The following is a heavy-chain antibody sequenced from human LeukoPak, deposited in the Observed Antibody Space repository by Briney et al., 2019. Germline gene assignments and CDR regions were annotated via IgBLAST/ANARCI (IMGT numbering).Heavy chain of an antibody. V-gene: IGHV1-18*01. J-gene: IGHJ4*02. D-gene: IGHD6-6*01. CDR2: ISAYNGNT. CDR1: GYTFTSYG. CDR3: ARGSIGELWGIAARPLDY. Sequence: ASVKVSCKASGYTFTSYGISWVRQAPGQGLEWMGWISAYNGNTNYAQKLQGRVTMTTDTSTSTAYMELRSLRSDDTAMYYCARGSIGELWGIAARPLDYWGQGTLVTVSS.